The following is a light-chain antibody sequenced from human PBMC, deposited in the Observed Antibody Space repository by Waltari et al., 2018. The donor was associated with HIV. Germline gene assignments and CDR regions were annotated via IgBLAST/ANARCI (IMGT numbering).Light chain of an antibody. V-gene: IGKV3-11*01. J-gene: IGKJ2*01. Sequence: EIVLTQSTHTLSFSPGERATLFCSTSQRVSSYLAWYQQKPGQAPRLLIYDASNRATGIPARFSGSGSGTDFTLTISSLEPEDFAVYYCQQRSDWLYTFGQGTKVEIK. CDR2: DAS. CDR3: QQRSDWLYT. CDR1: QRVSSY.